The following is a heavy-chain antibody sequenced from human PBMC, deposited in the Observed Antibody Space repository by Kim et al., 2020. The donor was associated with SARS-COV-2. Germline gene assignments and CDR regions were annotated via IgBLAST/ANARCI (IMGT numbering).Heavy chain of an antibody. CDR3: ARSTGTENDY. V-gene: IGHV4-38-2*02. CDR1: GYSIGSHYY. Sequence: SETLSLTCTVSGYSIGSHYYWGWLRQPPGKGLEWIGSVSHTGRTYYDPSLKSRAAISLDTSKNQFSLIVSSVTAADTAVYYCARSTGTENDYWGQGTLVAVSS. D-gene: IGHD2-8*02. J-gene: IGHJ4*02. CDR2: VSHTGRT.